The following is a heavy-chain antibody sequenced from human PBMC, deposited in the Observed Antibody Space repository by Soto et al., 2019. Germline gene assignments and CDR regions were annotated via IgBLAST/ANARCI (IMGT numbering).Heavy chain of an antibody. D-gene: IGHD3-22*01. V-gene: IGHV1-2*04. CDR1: GYTFTGYY. J-gene: IGHJ4*02. CDR2: INPNSGGT. CDR3: ARDLGYYYDSSCYYYSLVGLDY. Sequence: GASVKVSCKASGYTFTGYYMHWVRQAPGQGLEWMGWINPNSGGTNYAQKFQGWVTMTRDTSISTAYMELSRLRSDDTAVYYCARDLGYYYDSSCYYYSLVGLDYWGQGTLVTVSS.